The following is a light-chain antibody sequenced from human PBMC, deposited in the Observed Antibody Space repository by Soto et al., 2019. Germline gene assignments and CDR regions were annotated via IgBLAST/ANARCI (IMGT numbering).Light chain of an antibody. CDR1: SSDVGGYNY. J-gene: IGLJ1*01. V-gene: IGLV2-14*01. Sequence: QSVLTQPASVSGSPGQSITISCTGTSSDVGGYNYVSWYQQHPGKAPKLMIYDVSNRPSGVSNRFSGSKSGNTASLTISGLQAEDEADYYCSSYTSSSTLDFGAGTKDT. CDR3: SSYTSSSTLD. CDR2: DVS.